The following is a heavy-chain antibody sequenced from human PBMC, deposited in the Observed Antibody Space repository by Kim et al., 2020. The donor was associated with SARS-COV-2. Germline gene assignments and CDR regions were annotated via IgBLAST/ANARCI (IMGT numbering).Heavy chain of an antibody. Sequence: YYADSVKVRFTISKDNSKDTLYLQMNSRRAEDTAVYYFAKFSLDRYAFDIWGQGTMVTVSS. D-gene: IGHD2-2*03. J-gene: IGHJ3*02. V-gene: IGHV3-23*01. CDR3: AKFSLDRYAFDI.